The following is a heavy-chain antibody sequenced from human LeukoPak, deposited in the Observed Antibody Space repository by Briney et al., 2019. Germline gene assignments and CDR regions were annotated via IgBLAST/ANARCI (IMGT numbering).Heavy chain of an antibody. V-gene: IGHV1-46*01. J-gene: IGHJ5*02. CDR2: ITPSGGST. D-gene: IGHD3-22*01. CDR3: ARGPLADYYDSSGS. CDR1: GYTLTSYY. Sequence: ASVKVSCKASGYTLTSYYMHWGREAAGPGLEGMGRITPSGGSTSYAQKFQGRVTMTSDPSTSTVDMELSSLRSEDTAVYYCARGPLADYYDSSGSWGQGTLVTVSS.